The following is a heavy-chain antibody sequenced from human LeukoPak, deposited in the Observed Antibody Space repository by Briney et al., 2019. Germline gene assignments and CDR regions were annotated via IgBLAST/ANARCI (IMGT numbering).Heavy chain of an antibody. CDR2: IKQDGSQK. Sequence: GGSLRLSCAASGFTFSSYWMTWVRQAPGKGLEWVANIKQDGSQKFYLDFVKGRFTISRDNAKESLFLQMNSLRAEDTAVYYCARHYDSTAYSLDYWGQGTLVTVSS. D-gene: IGHD3-22*01. CDR1: GFTFSSYW. J-gene: IGHJ4*02. V-gene: IGHV3-7*01. CDR3: ARHYDSTAYSLDY.